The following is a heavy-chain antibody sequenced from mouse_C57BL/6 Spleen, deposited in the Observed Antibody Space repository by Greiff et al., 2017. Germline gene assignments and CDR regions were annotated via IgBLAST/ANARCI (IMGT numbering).Heavy chain of an antibody. CDR2: ISNGGGST. CDR3: AREYYYGRCFYGD. Sequence: EVMLVESGGGLVQPGGSLKLSCAASGFTFSDYYMYWVRQTPEKGLEWVAYISNGGGSTYYPDTVKGRFTISRDNAKNTLYLQMSRLKSEDTAMYYCAREYYYGRCFYGDWGQGTTLSVS. D-gene: IGHD1-1*01. V-gene: IGHV5-12*01. CDR1: GFTFSDYY. J-gene: IGHJ2*01.